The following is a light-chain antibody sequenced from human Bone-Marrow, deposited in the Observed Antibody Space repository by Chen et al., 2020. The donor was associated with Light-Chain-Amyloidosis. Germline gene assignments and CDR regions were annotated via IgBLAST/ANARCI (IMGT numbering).Light chain of an antibody. Sequence: QSALTQPASVSWSPGQSITISRTGTSRDVGRYNLVSWYQHHPGKGPKLVFQEVSKRPSGVSNRFSGAKSGTTASLTSSGIQAEDEAGYCCCTYAGSSTVVFGGGTKLTVL. CDR1: SRDVGRYNL. J-gene: IGLJ2*01. CDR2: EVS. CDR3: CTYAGSSTVV. V-gene: IGLV2-23*02.